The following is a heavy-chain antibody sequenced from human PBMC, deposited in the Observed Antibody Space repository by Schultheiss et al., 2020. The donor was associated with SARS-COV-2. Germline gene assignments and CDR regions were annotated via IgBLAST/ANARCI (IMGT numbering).Heavy chain of an antibody. CDR2: INSDGSST. Sequence: GGSLRLSCSASGFTFSSYAMHWVRQAPGKGLEWVSRINSDGSSTSYADSVKGRFTISRDNAKNTLYLQMNSLRAEDTAVYYCARTMWLQSHKNIAARPKMYYGMDVWGQGTTVTVSS. V-gene: IGHV3-74*01. J-gene: IGHJ6*02. CDR1: GFTFSSYA. D-gene: IGHD6-6*01. CDR3: ARTMWLQSHKNIAARPKMYYGMDV.